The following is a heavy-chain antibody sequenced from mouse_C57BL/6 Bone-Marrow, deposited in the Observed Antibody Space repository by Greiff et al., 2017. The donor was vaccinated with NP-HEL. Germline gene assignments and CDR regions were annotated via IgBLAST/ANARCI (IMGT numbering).Heavy chain of an antibody. CDR2: INPYNGDT. Sequence: EVQLQQSGPELVKPGDSVKISCKASGYSFTGYFMNWVMQSHGKSLEWIGRINPYNGDTFYNQKFKGKATLTVDKSSSTAHMELRSLTSEDSAVYYCARTGGTDWYFDVWGTGTTVTVSS. D-gene: IGHD2-14*01. J-gene: IGHJ1*03. V-gene: IGHV1-20*01. CDR1: GYSFTGYF. CDR3: ARTGGTDWYFDV.